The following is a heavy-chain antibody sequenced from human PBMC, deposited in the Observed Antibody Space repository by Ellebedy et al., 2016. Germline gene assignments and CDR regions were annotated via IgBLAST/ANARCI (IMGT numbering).Heavy chain of an antibody. CDR3: AYITMLRGVNPPYNWLDP. Sequence: SGPTLVKPTQTLTLTCTFSGFSLLSGEVGVGWIRQPPGKALEWLALIYWDDDKRYSPSLKSRLPITKDPSKNKVVLTMTNMDPVDTATYYCAYITMLRGVNPPYNWLDPWGQGTLVTVSS. V-gene: IGHV2-5*02. CDR1: GFSLLSGEVG. CDR2: IYWDDDK. J-gene: IGHJ5*02. D-gene: IGHD3-10*01.